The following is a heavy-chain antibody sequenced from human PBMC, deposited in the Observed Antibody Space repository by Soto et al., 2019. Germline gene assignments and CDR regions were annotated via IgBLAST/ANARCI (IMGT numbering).Heavy chain of an antibody. Sequence: PSETLSLTCTVSGGSISSYYWSWIRQPPGKGLEWIGYIYYSGSTNYNPSLKSRVTISVDTSKNQFSLKLSSVTAADTAVYYCARQTLDIVVVPAALGWYWFDPWGQGTMVTV. V-gene: IGHV4-59*08. CDR2: IYYSGST. CDR1: GGSISSYY. CDR3: ARQTLDIVVVPAALGWYWFDP. J-gene: IGHJ5*02. D-gene: IGHD2-2*01.